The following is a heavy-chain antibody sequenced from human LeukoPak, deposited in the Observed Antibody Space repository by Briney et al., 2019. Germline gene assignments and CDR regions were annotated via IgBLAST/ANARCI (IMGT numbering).Heavy chain of an antibody. CDR3: ARADYYDSSGYPAHYYYMDV. J-gene: IGHJ6*03. D-gene: IGHD3-22*01. V-gene: IGHV4-61*02. CDR2: IYTSGST. CDR1: GGSISSGSYY. Sequence: SQTLSLTCTVSGGSISSGSYYWSWIRQPARKGLEWIGRIYTSGSTNYNPSLKSRVTISVDTSKNQFSLKLSSVTAADTAVYYCARADYYDSSGYPAHYYYMDVWGKGTTVTVSS.